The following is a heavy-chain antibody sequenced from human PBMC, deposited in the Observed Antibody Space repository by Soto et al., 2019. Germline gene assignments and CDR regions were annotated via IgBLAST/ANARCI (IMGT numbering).Heavy chain of an antibody. CDR3: AHSSSTAYGYFDL. CDR2: LYSGGRT. Sequence: VQLVESGGGLIQPGGSLRLSCAASGFNVSSTHMSWVRQAPGKGLEWVSLLYSGGRTYYADSVKGRFTISRDNSKNTLYLQMNSLRAEDTAVYYCAHSSSTAYGYFDLWGRGTLVTVSS. J-gene: IGHJ2*01. D-gene: IGHD6-6*01. V-gene: IGHV3-66*03. CDR1: GFNVSSTH.